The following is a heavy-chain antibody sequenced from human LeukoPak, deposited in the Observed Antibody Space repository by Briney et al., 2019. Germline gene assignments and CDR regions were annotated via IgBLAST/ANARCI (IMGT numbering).Heavy chain of an antibody. V-gene: IGHV4-39*07. D-gene: IGHD3-9*01. Sequence: SETLSLTCTVSGGSISSSSYYWGWIRQPPGKGLEWIGSIYYSGSTYYNPSLKSRVTISVDTSKNQFSLKLSSVTAADTAVYYCARVDFEGDYYYYMDVWGKGTTVTVSS. CDR1: GGSISSSSYY. CDR3: ARVDFEGDYYYYMDV. J-gene: IGHJ6*03. CDR2: IYYSGST.